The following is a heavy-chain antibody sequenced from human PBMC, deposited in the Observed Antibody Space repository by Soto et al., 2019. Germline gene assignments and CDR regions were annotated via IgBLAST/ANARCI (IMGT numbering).Heavy chain of an antibody. CDR2: ISYDGSNK. J-gene: IGHJ6*02. CDR1: GFTFSSYG. D-gene: IGHD5-12*01. CDR3: AKDGGEAFYSGYDSDYYYGMDV. Sequence: GGSLRLSCAASGFTFSSYGMHWVRQAPGKGLEWVAVISYDGSNKYYADSVKGRFTISRDNSKNTLYLQMNSLRAEDTAVYYCAKDGGEAFYSGYDSDYYYGMDVWGQGTTVTVSS. V-gene: IGHV3-30*18.